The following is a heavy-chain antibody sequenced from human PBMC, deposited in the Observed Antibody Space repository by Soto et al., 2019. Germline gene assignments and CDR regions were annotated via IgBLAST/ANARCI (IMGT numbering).Heavy chain of an antibody. CDR1: GFTFSSYG. D-gene: IGHD3-10*01. J-gene: IGHJ6*02. CDR2: ISYDGSNK. CDR3: ARDQRLGVRGVITYCYGMDV. Sequence: QVQLVESGGGVVQPGRSLRLSCAASGFTFSSYGMHWVRQAPGKGLEWVAVISYDGSNKNYADSVKGRFTISRDNSKNAVYVEMNSLRAEAAAVYYCARDQRLGVRGVITYCYGMDVWGQGTTVTVSS. V-gene: IGHV3-30*03.